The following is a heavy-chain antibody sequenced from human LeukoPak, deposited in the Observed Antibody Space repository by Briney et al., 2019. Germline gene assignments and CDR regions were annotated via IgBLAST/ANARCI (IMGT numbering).Heavy chain of an antibody. V-gene: IGHV3-7*01. J-gene: IGHJ4*02. CDR1: GFTFSNYW. CDR2: IKEDGSEK. Sequence: GGSLSLSCAASGFTFSNYWMSWVRQAPGKGLEWVANIKEDGSEKYYVDSVKGRFTISRDNARNSLYLQMNSLRAEDTAVYYCAREEGPSEFDYWGQGTLVTVSS. CDR3: AREEGPSEFDY.